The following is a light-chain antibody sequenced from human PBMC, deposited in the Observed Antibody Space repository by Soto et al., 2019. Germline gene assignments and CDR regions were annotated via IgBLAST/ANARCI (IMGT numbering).Light chain of an antibody. CDR2: RDD. V-gene: IGLV1-44*01. J-gene: IGLJ3*02. Sequence: QAVVTQPPSASGTPGQRVTISCSGSISNIGGSTVNWYQQVPGTAPKLLIYRDDQRPSGVPDRFSGSKSATSASLAISGLQSEDEADYYCAAWDDGLNGWVFGGGTKLTVL. CDR3: AAWDDGLNGWV. CDR1: ISNIGGST.